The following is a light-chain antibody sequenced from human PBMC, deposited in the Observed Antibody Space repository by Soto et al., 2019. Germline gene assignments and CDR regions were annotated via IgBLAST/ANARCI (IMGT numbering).Light chain of an antibody. CDR3: CSYAGSYTRV. V-gene: IGLV2-11*01. J-gene: IGLJ1*01. CDR1: SSDVGGYNY. CDR2: DVN. Sequence: QCVRTQPRSVSWSRLQSVTISCIVSSSDVGGYNYVSWYQQHPGKAPQVMIYDVNKRPSGVPDRFSGSKSGNTASLTISGLQAEDEADYYCCSYAGSYTRVFGTGTKVTVL.